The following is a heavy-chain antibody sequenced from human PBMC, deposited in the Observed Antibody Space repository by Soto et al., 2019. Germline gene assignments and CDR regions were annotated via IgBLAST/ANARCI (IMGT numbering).Heavy chain of an antibody. Sequence: QVQLVQSGAEVKKPGASVKVSCKASGYTFTSYGISWLRKAPGQGLEWMGWISAYNGNTNDAQKLQRRATMTTDTATSTVYTQLRRIRSDDTAVYYSARYLLCDPYYWGQGTLVTVSS. CDR2: ISAYNGNT. CDR1: GYTFTSYG. CDR3: ARYLLCDPYY. D-gene: IGHD2-21*01. V-gene: IGHV1-18*01. J-gene: IGHJ4*02.